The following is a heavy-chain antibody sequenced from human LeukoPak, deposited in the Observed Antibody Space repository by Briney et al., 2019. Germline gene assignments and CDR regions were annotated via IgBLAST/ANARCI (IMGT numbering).Heavy chain of an antibody. Sequence: GGSLRLSCAASGFTVSSNYMSWIRQAPGKGLEWVSVIYSGGSTYYADSVKGRFTISRDNSKNTLYLQMNSLRAEDTAVYYCARSPDWNSQIPTYYFDYWGQGTLVTVSS. CDR3: ARSPDWNSQIPTYYFDY. D-gene: IGHD1-7*01. CDR1: GFTVSSNY. CDR2: IYSGGST. V-gene: IGHV3-53*01. J-gene: IGHJ4*02.